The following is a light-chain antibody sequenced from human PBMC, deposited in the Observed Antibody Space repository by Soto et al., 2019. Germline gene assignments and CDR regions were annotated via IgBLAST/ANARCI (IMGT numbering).Light chain of an antibody. Sequence: GDRVTITCRASQGMSSALAWYQQKPGKAPKLLIYDASTLESGVPSRFSCSGSGTPLTLTISSLQPEYFATYYCQQFNNYPFTFGQGTRLGIK. CDR1: QGMSSA. J-gene: IGKJ5*01. CDR2: DAS. V-gene: IGKV1D-13*01. CDR3: QQFNNYPFT.